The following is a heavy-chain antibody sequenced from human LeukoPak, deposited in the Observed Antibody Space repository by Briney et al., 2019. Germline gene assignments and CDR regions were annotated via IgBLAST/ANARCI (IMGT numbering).Heavy chain of an antibody. CDR1: GFTFSTYS. V-gene: IGHV3-21*06. CDR3: AKINAYYDSSGFPY. Sequence: GGSLRLSCAASGFTFSTYSMNWVRQAPGKGLEWVSSISNSSTYMYYADSVQGRFIISRDNAKNSLYLQMNSLRAEDTAVYYCAKINAYYDSSGFPYWGQGTLVTVSS. CDR2: ISNSSTYM. D-gene: IGHD3-22*01. J-gene: IGHJ4*02.